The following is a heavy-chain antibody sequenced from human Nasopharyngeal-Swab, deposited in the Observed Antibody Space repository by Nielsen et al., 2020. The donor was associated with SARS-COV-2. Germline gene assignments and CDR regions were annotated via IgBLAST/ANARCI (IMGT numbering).Heavy chain of an antibody. CDR3: AREVRDTMVRGVIIDY. J-gene: IGHJ4*02. D-gene: IGHD3-10*01. Sequence: SVKVSCKASVYTFTSYYMHWVRQAPGQGLEWMGIINPSGGSTSYAQKFQGRVTMTRDTSTSTVYMELSSLRSEDTAVYYCAREVRDTMVRGVIIDYWGQGTLVTVSS. CDR1: VYTFTSYY. CDR2: INPSGGST. V-gene: IGHV1-46*01.